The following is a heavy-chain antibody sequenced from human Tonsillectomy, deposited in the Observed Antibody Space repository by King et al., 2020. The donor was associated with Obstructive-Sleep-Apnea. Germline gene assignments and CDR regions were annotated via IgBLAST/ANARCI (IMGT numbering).Heavy chain of an antibody. J-gene: IGHJ5*02. D-gene: IGHD6-19*01. V-gene: IGHV4-59*08. CDR2: IYYSGST. CDR3: AGRLGSSGWFFFDP. CDR1: GASISSYY. Sequence: QLQESGPGLVKPSETLSLTCTVSGASISSYYWRCIRQPPGKGLEWIGYIYYSGSTNYNPSLTSRVTISVDTSKNQFSLKLRSVTAADTAVYYCAGRLGSSGWFFFDPWGQGALVTVSS.